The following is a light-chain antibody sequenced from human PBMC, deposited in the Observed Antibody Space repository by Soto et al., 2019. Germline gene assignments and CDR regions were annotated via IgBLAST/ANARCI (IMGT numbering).Light chain of an antibody. CDR3: QQRSDWPLT. Sequence: VVLTQSPANLSLSPGERATLSCRASQTVYNYFAWYQQKPGQAPRLLIYDVSNRATGIPARFSGSGYGTDFTLTISSLEPEDFAVYYCQQRSDWPLTFGQGTKVEIK. J-gene: IGKJ1*01. V-gene: IGKV3-11*01. CDR1: QTVYNY. CDR2: DVS.